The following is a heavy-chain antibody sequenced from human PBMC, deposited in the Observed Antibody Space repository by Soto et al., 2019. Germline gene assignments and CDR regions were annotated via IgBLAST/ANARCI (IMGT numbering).Heavy chain of an antibody. V-gene: IGHV3-21*01. CDR1: GFTFSNYS. CDR2: ISSISSYI. CDR3: ARDSDPHCSSTTCSFHYYYGMDV. D-gene: IGHD2-2*01. Sequence: EVQLVESGGGLVKPGGSLRLSCVASGFTFSNYSMNWVRQAPGKGLEWVSSISSISSYIYYADSVKGRFTISRENAKNSLYLQMDSLRAEDTAVYYCARDSDPHCSSTTCSFHYYYGMDVWGQGTTATVSS. J-gene: IGHJ6*02.